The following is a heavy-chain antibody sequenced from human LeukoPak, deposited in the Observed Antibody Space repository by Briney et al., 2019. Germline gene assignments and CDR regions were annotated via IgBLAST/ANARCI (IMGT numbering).Heavy chain of an antibody. Sequence: GGSLRLSCAASGFTFSSYWMHWVRQAPGKGLVWVSRINSNGSSTSYADSVKGRFTISRDNAKNTLYLQMNSLRAEDTAVYYCARGPYYDYVWGSYYMDVWGKGTTVTVSS. CDR2: INSNGSST. J-gene: IGHJ6*03. CDR1: GFTFSSYW. CDR3: ARGPYYDYVWGSYYMDV. V-gene: IGHV3-74*01. D-gene: IGHD3-16*01.